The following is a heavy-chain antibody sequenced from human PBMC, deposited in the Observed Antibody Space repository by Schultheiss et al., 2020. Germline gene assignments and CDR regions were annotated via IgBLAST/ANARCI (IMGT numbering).Heavy chain of an antibody. CDR3: ARDSAAATDNWFDP. J-gene: IGHJ5*02. CDR1: GDSVSSNSAA. V-gene: IGHV6-1*01. Sequence: SQPLSLTCAISGDSVSSNSAAWNWIRQSPSRGLEWLGRTYYRSKWYNDYAVSVKSRITINPDTSKNQFSLKLSSVTAEDTAVYYCARDSAAATDNWFDPWGQGTLVTVSS. D-gene: IGHD6-13*01. CDR2: TYYRSKWYN.